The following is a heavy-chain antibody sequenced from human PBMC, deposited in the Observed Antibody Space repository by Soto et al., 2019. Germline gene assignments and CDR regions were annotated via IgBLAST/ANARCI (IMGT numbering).Heavy chain of an antibody. Sequence: QVQLVQSGAEVKKPGVSVKVSCKASGYTFNSYGISWVRQAPGQGLEWMGWISAYNGNTNYVQKVQGRVTMTTDTSPSTAYMELRSQRADETAVYYCARGGGNDPRPVDYWGQGTLVTVSS. V-gene: IGHV1-18*01. CDR3: ARGGGNDPRPVDY. CDR2: ISAYNGNT. J-gene: IGHJ4*02. CDR1: GYTFNSYG. D-gene: IGHD5-12*01.